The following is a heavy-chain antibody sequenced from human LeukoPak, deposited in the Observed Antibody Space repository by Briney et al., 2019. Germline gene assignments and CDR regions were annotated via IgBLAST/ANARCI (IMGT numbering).Heavy chain of an antibody. CDR1: GYTFTSNY. J-gene: IGHJ4*02. CDR2: IYPRDGST. V-gene: IGHV1-46*01. CDR3: AGDQEGFDY. Sequence: SVKVSCKASGYTFTSNYIHWVRQAPGQGLEWMGMIYPRDGSTSYAQKFQGRVTVTRDTSTSTVHMELSGLRSEDTAVYYCAGDQEGFDYWGQGTLVTVSS.